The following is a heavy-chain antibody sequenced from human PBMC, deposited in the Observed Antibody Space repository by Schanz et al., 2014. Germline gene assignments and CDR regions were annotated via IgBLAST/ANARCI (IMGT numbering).Heavy chain of an antibody. V-gene: IGHV3-23*04. CDR1: GFTFFGSFA. CDR3: AKSKSQLPLFDY. CDR2: MSGSGSTA. D-gene: IGHD2-21*01. Sequence: VQLVESGGGLVQPGGSLRLSCVASGFTFFGSFAMSWVRQAPGKGLEWVSGMSGSGSTADYADSVKGRFTISRDNSRKTLYLQMNSLRADDTAVYYCAKSKSQLPLFDYWGQGTLVAVSS. J-gene: IGHJ4*02.